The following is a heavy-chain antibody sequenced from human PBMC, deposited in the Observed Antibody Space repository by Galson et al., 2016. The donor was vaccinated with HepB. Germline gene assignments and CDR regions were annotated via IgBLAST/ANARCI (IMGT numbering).Heavy chain of an antibody. V-gene: IGHV1-18*01. J-gene: IGHJ5*02. CDR1: GYTFTSNG. D-gene: IGHD4-17*01. CDR2: ISANSGNT. CDR3: ARDRDYLLDH. Sequence: SCKASGYTFTSNGLSWVRQAPGQGLEWMGWISANSGNTNYAQKFQDRVTMTTDTSTSTAYMELRSLRSDDTAVYYCARDRDYLLDHWGQGTLVTVSS.